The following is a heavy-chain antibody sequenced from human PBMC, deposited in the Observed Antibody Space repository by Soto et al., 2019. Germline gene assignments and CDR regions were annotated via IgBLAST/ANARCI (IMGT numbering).Heavy chain of an antibody. CDR1: GGSMSGFY. Sequence: PSETPSLTCTVSGGSMSGFYWSWIRQAPGKGLEWIGNVFHSGSTIYNPSLKSRVTISVDTSKNQFSLKLSSVTAADTAVYYCAKEFCAPNGCYGRWLDPWGQGTLVTVS. D-gene: IGHD2-15*01. V-gene: IGHV4-59*01. CDR2: VFHSGST. CDR3: AKEFCAPNGCYGRWLDP. J-gene: IGHJ5*02.